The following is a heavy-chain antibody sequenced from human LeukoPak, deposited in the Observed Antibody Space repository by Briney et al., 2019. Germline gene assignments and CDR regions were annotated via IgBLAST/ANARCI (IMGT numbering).Heavy chain of an antibody. J-gene: IGHJ2*01. CDR2: FDTEDGET. V-gene: IGHV1-24*01. Sequence: ASVKVSCKVSGYTLTELSMHWVRQAPRKGLEWMGGFDTEDGETIYAQKFQGRVTMTEDTSTDTAYMELSSLRSEDTAVYYCATVRWGLILGWYFDLWGRDTLVTVSS. D-gene: IGHD2-21*01. CDR3: ATVRWGLILGWYFDL. CDR1: GYTLTELS.